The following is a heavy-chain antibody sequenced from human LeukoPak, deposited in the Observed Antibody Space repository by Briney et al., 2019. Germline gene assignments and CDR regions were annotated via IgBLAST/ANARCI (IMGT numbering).Heavy chain of an antibody. CDR2: IKQDGSDK. V-gene: IGHV3-7*03. J-gene: IGHJ4*02. CDR1: GFTFSAYW. Sequence: PGGSLRLSCAASGFTFSAYWMSWVRQAPGKGLEWVANIKQDGSDKYYVDSAKGRFTISRDNAKNSLYLQMNSLRAEDTAVYYCARKTVVGSYFDYWGQGTPVTVSS. D-gene: IGHD4-23*01. CDR3: ARKTVVGSYFDY.